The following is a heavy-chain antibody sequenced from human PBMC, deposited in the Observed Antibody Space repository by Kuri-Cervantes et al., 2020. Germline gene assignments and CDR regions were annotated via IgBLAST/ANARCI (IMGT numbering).Heavy chain of an antibody. CDR3: ASAIVGVMAFDT. D-gene: IGHD1-26*01. J-gene: IGHJ3*02. CDR2: TYYRSKWYN. CDR1: GDSVSSNSAA. V-gene: IGHV6-1*01. Sequence: SCAISGDSVSSNSAAWNWIRQSPSRGLEWLGRTYYRSKWYNDYAVSVKSRITINADTSKNQFSLKLKSVISADTAVYFCASAIVGVMAFDTWGQGTMVTVSS.